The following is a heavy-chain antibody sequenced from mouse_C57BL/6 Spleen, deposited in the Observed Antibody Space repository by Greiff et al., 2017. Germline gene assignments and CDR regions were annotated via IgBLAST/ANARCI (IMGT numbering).Heavy chain of an antibody. CDR2: IYPGDGDT. Sequence: QVQLQQSGPELVKPGASVKISCKASGYAFSSSWMNWVKQRPGQGLEWIGRIYPGDGDTNYNGKFKGKATLTADTSSSTAYMQLSSLTSEDSAVYFCANPSFAYWGQGTLVTVSA. D-gene: IGHD6-1*01. J-gene: IGHJ3*01. CDR1: GYAFSSSW. CDR3: ANPSFAY. V-gene: IGHV1-82*01.